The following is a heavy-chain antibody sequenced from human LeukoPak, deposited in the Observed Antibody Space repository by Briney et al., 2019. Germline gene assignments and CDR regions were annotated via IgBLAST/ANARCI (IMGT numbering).Heavy chain of an antibody. Sequence: ASVKVSCKASGYTFTSYYMHWVRQAPGQGLEWMGIINPSGGSTSYAQKFQGRVTMTTDTSTSTAYMELRSLRSDDTAVYYCARDESGPFDYWGQGTLVTVSS. V-gene: IGHV1-46*01. CDR1: GYTFTSYY. J-gene: IGHJ4*02. D-gene: IGHD1-26*01. CDR2: INPSGGST. CDR3: ARDESGPFDY.